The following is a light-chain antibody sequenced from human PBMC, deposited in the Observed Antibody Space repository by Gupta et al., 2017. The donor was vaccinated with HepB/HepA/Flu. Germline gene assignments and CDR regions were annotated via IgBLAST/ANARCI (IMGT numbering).Light chain of an antibody. CDR1: QDIRSD. CDR3: LQYNDYPWM. Sequence: DIQRTQSPSSLSAAVGDRVTITCRASQDIRSDLGWYQQKPGTAPKLLIYAASSLQSGVPSRFSGSGSATEFTLTISSLQPEDFATYYCLQYNDYPWMFGQGTRVEIK. CDR2: AAS. J-gene: IGKJ1*01. V-gene: IGKV1-17*01.